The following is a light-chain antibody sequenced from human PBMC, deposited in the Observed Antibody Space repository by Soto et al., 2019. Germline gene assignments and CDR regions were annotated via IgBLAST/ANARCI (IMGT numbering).Light chain of an antibody. V-gene: IGKV1-5*01. CDR1: QSLSRW. Sequence: DIQMTQSPSTLSASVGDRVTITCRASQSLSRWLAWYQQKPGKAPKALIYDASTLRSGVPSRFSGGGSGTEFTLTISSLQSEDFAVYYCQEYDGAPPVTFGLGTRLEI. J-gene: IGKJ5*01. CDR3: QEYDGAPPVT. CDR2: DAS.